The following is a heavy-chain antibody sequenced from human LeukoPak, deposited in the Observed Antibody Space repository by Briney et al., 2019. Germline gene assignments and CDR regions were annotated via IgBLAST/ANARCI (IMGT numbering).Heavy chain of an antibody. CDR2: IYYSGST. D-gene: IGHD2-15*01. CDR3: ARDGGGSFVYYYGMDV. CDR1: GGSISSYY. Sequence: PSETLSLTCTVSGGSISSYYWSWIRQPPGKGLEWIGYIYYSGSTYYNPSLKSRVTISVDTSKNQFSLKRSSVTAADTAVYYCARDGGGSFVYYYGMDVWGQGTTVIVSS. V-gene: IGHV4-30-4*01. J-gene: IGHJ6*02.